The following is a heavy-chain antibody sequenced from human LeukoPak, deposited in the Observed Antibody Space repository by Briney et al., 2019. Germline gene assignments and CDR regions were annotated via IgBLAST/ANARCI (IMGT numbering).Heavy chain of an antibody. J-gene: IGHJ6*02. CDR1: GFTFSSYE. D-gene: IGHD3-16*02. CDR2: ISSSGSTI. V-gene: IGHV3-48*03. Sequence: GGSLRLSCAASGFTFSSYEMNWVRQAPGKGLEWVSYISSSGSTIYYADSVKGRFTISRDNAKNSLYLQMNSLRAEDTAVYYCARDMRDCVWGSYRYTNYYYYYGMDVWGQGTTVTVSS. CDR3: ARDMRDCVWGSYRYTNYYYYYGMDV.